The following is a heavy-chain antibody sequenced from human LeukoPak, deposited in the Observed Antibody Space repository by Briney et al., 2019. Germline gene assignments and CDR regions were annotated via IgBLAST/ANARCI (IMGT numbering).Heavy chain of an antibody. CDR1: GYSISTGYS. J-gene: IGHJ4*02. CDR3: AGGYDYADY. D-gene: IGHD1-14*01. CDR2: IYHSGKT. Sequence: SETLSLTCTVSGYSISTGYSWGWIRQPPGKGLEWIGNIYHSGKTYYNPSLNSRVTISVDTSKNQFSLKLSSVTAADTAVFYCAGGYDYADYWGQGTLVTVSS. V-gene: IGHV4-38-2*02.